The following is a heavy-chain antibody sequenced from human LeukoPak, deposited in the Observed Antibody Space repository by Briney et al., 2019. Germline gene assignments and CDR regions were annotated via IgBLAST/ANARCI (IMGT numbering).Heavy chain of an antibody. J-gene: IGHJ4*02. D-gene: IGHD3-22*01. Sequence: SETLSLTCTVSGYSISSGYYWGWIRQPPGKGLGWIGSIYHSGSTYYNPSLKSRVTISVDTSKNQFSLKLSSVTAADTAVYYCARVGPYYYDSSGNYWGQGTLVTVSS. V-gene: IGHV4-38-2*02. CDR2: IYHSGST. CDR1: GYSISSGYY. CDR3: ARVGPYYYDSSGNY.